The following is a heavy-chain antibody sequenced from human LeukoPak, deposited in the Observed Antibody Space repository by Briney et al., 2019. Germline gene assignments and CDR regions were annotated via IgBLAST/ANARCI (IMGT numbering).Heavy chain of an antibody. CDR3: ARGYYYDSSGNYFYYGMDV. CDR1: GFTFSSYD. CDR2: ISYDGSNK. V-gene: IGHV3-30-3*01. D-gene: IGHD3-22*01. J-gene: IGHJ6*02. Sequence: GRSLRLSCAASGFTFSSYDMHWVRRAPGKGLEWVAVISYDGSNKYNADSVKGRFTISRDNSKNTLYLQMNSLRAEDTAVYYCARGYYYDSSGNYFYYGMDVWGQGTTVTVSS.